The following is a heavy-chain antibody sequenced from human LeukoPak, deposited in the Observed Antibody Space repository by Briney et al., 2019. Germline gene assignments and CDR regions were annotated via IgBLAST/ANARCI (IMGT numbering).Heavy chain of an antibody. CDR1: GDSVSSNSAA. CDR3: ARGLDILTGYYPRLSDYFDY. J-gene: IGHJ4*02. D-gene: IGHD3-9*01. Sequence: SQTLSLTSAISGDSVSSNSAAWNWIRQSPSRGLEWLGRTYYRSKWYNDYAVSVKSRITINPDTSKNQFSLQLNSVTPEDTAVYYCARGLDILTGYYPRLSDYFDYWGQGTLVTVSS. V-gene: IGHV6-1*01. CDR2: TYYRSKWYN.